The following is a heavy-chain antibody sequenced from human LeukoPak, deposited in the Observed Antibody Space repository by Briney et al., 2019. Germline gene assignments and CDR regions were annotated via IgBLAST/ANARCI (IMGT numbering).Heavy chain of an antibody. Sequence: ASVKVSCKASGGTFSSYAISWVRQAPGQGLEWMGRIIPILGIANYAQKFQGRVTITADKSTSTAYMELSSLRSEDTAVYYCARDPPGIKNWFDPWGQGTLVTVSS. CDR2: IIPILGIA. J-gene: IGHJ5*02. V-gene: IGHV1-69*04. D-gene: IGHD1-14*01. CDR3: ARDPPGIKNWFDP. CDR1: GGTFSSYA.